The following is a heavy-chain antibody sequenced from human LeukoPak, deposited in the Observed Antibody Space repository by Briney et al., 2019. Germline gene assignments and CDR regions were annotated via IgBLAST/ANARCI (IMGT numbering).Heavy chain of an antibody. J-gene: IGHJ6*03. CDR1: GGTFSSYA. V-gene: IGHV1-69*13. CDR2: IIPNFGPS. Sequence: SVKVSCKASGGTFSSYAISWVRQAPGQGLEWMGGIIPNFGPSNYAQKFQGRVTITEDESTSTASMELSSLRSEDTAVYYCARGGRYCDGGSCNGYYYYYMDVWGKGTTVTISS. D-gene: IGHD2-15*01. CDR3: ARGGRYCDGGSCNGYYYYYMDV.